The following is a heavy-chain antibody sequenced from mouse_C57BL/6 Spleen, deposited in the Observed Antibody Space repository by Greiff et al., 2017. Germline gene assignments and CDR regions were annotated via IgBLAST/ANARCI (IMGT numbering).Heavy chain of an antibody. CDR2: INPNNGGT. J-gene: IGHJ3*01. V-gene: IGHV1-18*01. CDR3: ARSDPDFAY. CDR1: GYTFTDYN. Sequence: VQLQQSGPELVKPGASVKIPCKASGYTFTDYNMDWVKQSHGKSLEWIGDINPNNGGTIYNQKFKGKATLTVDKSSSTAYMELRSLTSEDTAVYYCARSDPDFAYWGQGTLVTVSA.